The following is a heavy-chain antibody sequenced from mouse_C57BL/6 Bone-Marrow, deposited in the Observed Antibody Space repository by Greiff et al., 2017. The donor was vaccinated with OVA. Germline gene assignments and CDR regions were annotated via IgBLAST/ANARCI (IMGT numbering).Heavy chain of an antibody. V-gene: IGHV1-52*01. CDR2: IDPSDSET. D-gene: IGHD2-5*01. Sequence: QVQLQQPGAELVRPGSSVKLSCKASGYTFTSYWMHWVKQRPIQGLEWIGNIDPSDSETHYNQKFKDKATLTVDKSSSTAYMQLSSLTSEDSAVYYCARDSNYPYYCDYWGQGTTLTVSS. CDR1: GYTFTSYW. J-gene: IGHJ2*01. CDR3: ARDSNYPYYCDY.